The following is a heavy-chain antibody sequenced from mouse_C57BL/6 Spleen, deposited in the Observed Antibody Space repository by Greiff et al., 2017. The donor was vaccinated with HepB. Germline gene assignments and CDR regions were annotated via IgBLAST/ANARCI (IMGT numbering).Heavy chain of an antibody. Sequence: VQLQQSGAELVRPGASVKLSCTASGFNIKDDYMHWVKQRPEQGLEWIGWIDPENGDTEYASKFQGKATITADTSSNTAYLQLSSQTSKDTAVYYETTSDTDDWGQGTTLTVSS. CDR3: TTSDTDD. CDR1: GFNIKDDY. J-gene: IGHJ2*01. V-gene: IGHV14-4*01. CDR2: IDPENGDT.